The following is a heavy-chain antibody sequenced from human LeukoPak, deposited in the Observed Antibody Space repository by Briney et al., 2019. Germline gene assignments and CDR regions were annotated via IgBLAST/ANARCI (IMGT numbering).Heavy chain of an antibody. D-gene: IGHD3-10*01. CDR1: GFTFSTYW. J-gene: IGHJ4*02. CDR2: ISWNSGSI. CDR3: AKDTDGSGSFPIH. V-gene: IGHV3-9*01. Sequence: GGSLRLSCVASGFTFSTYWMTWARQAPGKGLEWVSGISWNSGSIGYADSVKGRFTISRDNAKNSLYLQMNSLRAEDTALYYCAKDTDGSGSFPIHWGQGTLVTVSS.